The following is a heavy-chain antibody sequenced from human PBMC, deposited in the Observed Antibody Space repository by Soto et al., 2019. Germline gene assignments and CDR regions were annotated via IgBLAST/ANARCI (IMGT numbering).Heavy chain of an antibody. J-gene: IGHJ6*03. D-gene: IGHD3-3*01. CDR2: INEDSSYI. CDR1: GFDFTSYS. Sequence: EVQLVESGGGLVKPGGSLRLSCAASGFDFTSYSMNWVRQAPGKGLEWVSSINEDSSYIYYAHSLRGRFTISRDNAKDYLNLHVNSLRGEDTAVYYCVRDFGWYFRSGYMDACGDGAIDTVSS. V-gene: IGHV3-21*02. CDR3: VRDFGWYFRSGYMDA.